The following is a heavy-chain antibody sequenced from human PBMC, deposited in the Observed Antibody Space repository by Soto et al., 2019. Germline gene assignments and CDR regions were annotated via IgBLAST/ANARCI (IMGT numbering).Heavy chain of an antibody. V-gene: IGHV3-23*01. J-gene: IGHJ5*02. CDR2: ISGSGGST. CDR3: AKYRKFGELPLDNWFGP. CDR1: GFTFSSYA. D-gene: IGHD3-10*01. Sequence: GGSLRLSCAASGFTFSSYAMSWVRQAPGKGLEWVSAISGSGGSTYYADSVKGRFNISRDNSKNTLYLQMNSLRAEDTAVYYCAKYRKFGELPLDNWFGPWGQGTLVAVS.